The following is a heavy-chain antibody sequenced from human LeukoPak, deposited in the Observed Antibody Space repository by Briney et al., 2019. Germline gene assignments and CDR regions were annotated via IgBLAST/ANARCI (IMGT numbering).Heavy chain of an antibody. CDR2: ISWNSGDI. CDR3: AKVNSGYDPDAFDI. D-gene: IGHD5-12*01. Sequence: PGRSLRLSCAASGFTFDDYDMHWVRQAPGRGLEWVSGISWNSGDIGYADSVKGRFTISRDNAKNSLYLQMTTLRAEDTAFYYCAKVNSGYDPDAFDIWGQGTVVTVSS. J-gene: IGHJ3*02. V-gene: IGHV3-9*01. CDR1: GFTFDDYD.